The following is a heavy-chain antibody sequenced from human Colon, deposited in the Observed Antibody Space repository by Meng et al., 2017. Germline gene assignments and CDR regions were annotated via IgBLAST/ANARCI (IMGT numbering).Heavy chain of an antibody. Sequence: QVQLVQFGAEVKKPGDSVKVSRRASGDTFTSNYMHWVRTAQGQGLEWVGLINPRGDSTSYSQKFQGRVTMTRDTSTSIVYMELSSLRSEDSAVYYCARGYYSGNGYSDFWGQGTLVTVSS. CDR2: INPRGDST. J-gene: IGHJ4*02. V-gene: IGHV1-46*01. CDR1: GDTFTSNY. D-gene: IGHD2-15*01. CDR3: ARGYYSGNGYSDF.